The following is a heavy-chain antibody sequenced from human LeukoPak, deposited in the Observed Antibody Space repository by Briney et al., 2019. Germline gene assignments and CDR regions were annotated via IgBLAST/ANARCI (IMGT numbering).Heavy chain of an antibody. CDR3: AKRDRPCSGEGSGPHYFDY. J-gene: IGHJ4*02. Sequence: GGSLTLSCPASGFTLSNYAMTWVRHAPGKGLEWVSSVSSSGINTYYADSVKGRFTIPRDNSKDTLYLQMSSLRADDTAVYYCAKRDRPCSGEGSGPHYFDYWGQGTPVTVSS. V-gene: IGHV3-23*01. CDR1: GFTLSNYA. CDR2: VSSSGINT. D-gene: IGHD2-15*01.